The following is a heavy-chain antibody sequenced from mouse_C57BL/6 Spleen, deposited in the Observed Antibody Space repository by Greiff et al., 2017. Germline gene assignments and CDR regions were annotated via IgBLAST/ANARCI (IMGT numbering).Heavy chain of an antibody. CDR1: GYKFTSYW. CDR3: TRRGGNYYGSSFDY. D-gene: IGHD1-1*01. V-gene: IGHV1-5*01. Sequence: VQLKESGTVLARPGASVKMSCKTSGYKFTSYWMHWVKKRPGQGLEWIGAIYPGNSDTSYNQKCKGKAKLTAVPSASTAYMERSSLANEDSAVYDCTRRGGNYYGSSFDYWGQGTTLTVSS. CDR2: IYPGNSDT. J-gene: IGHJ2*01.